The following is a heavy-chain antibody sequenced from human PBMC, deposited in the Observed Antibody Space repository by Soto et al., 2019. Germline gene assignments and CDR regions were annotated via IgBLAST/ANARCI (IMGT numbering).Heavy chain of an antibody. CDR3: ATSQKGYNWTYFDH. D-gene: IGHD1-20*01. CDR2: VFYTGFT. V-gene: IGHV4-39*01. Sequence: SETLSLTCAVSGASISGSYYYWAWLRQSPGKGPEWIGSVFYTGFTSYNPSLESRVSVSVDTSKSQFSLKLSAVTAADTAVYYCATSQKGYNWTYFDHWGQGALVTVSS. J-gene: IGHJ4*02. CDR1: GASISGSYYY.